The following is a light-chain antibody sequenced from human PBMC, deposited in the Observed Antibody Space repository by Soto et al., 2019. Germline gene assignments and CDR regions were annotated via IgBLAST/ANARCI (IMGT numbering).Light chain of an antibody. CDR3: QQYGNLSWT. CDR1: PSVRSSY. Sequence: IVLTQSPGTLSLSPGERATLSCKASPSVRSSYLAWYQQKPGRAPRLLIPGASSRATGIPDRFSGSGSGTDFTLTISRLEPEDFAVYYCQQYGNLSWTFGQGTKVDIK. CDR2: GAS. J-gene: IGKJ1*01. V-gene: IGKV3-20*01.